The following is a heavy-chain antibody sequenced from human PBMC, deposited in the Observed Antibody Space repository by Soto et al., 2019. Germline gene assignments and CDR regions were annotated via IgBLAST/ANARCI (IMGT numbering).Heavy chain of an antibody. V-gene: IGHV1-46*01. D-gene: IGHD3-22*01. Sequence: QVQLVQSGAEVKKPGASVKVSCKASGYTFTSYYMHWVRQAPGQGLEWMGIINPGGGSTSYAQKFEGRVTMTRDTSTSTVYMELSSLRSEDTAVYYCARNMEYYYDSSGYGWFDPWGQGTLVTVSS. CDR1: GYTFTSYY. CDR3: ARNMEYYYDSSGYGWFDP. J-gene: IGHJ5*02. CDR2: INPGGGST.